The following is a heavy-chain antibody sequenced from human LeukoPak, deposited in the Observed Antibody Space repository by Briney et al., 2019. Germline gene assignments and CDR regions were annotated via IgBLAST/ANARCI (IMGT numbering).Heavy chain of an antibody. V-gene: IGHV4-34*01. Sequence: PSETLSLTCAVYGGSFSGYYWSWIRQPPGKGLEWIGGINHSGSTNYNPSLKSRVTISVDTSKNQFSLKLSSVTAADTAVYYCATRVYYDSSGYPFDYWGQGTLVTVSS. CDR2: INHSGST. D-gene: IGHD3-22*01. J-gene: IGHJ4*02. CDR3: ATRVYYDSSGYPFDY. CDR1: GGSFSGYY.